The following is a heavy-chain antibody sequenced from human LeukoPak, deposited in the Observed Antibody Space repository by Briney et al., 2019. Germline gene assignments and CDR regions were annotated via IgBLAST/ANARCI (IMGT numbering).Heavy chain of an antibody. CDR1: GYSFTSYW. CDR2: IYPGDSDT. J-gene: IGHJ4*02. CDR3: ARRYCSGGSCPDY. D-gene: IGHD2-15*01. V-gene: IGHV5-51*01. Sequence: GESLKISCKASGYSFTSYWIAWVRQMPGKGLEWMGIIYPGDSDTRYSPSFQGQVTISADKSISTAYLQWSSLKASDTAMYYCARRYCSGGSCPDYWGQGTLVTVSS.